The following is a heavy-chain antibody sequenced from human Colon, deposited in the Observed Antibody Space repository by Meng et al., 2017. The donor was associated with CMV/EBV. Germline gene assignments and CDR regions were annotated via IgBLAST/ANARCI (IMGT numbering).Heavy chain of an antibody. J-gene: IGHJ4*02. Sequence: SETLSLTCTVSNYSISSGYYWGWIRQPPGKGLEFLASIYQTGTTFDNPSLKSRLSISVDTSKNQFSLKLSSVTAADTAVYYCARVRLGSDDGITGTTFSLDYFDYWGQGTLVTVSS. CDR1: NYSISSGYY. V-gene: IGHV4-38-2*02. CDR3: ARVRLGSDDGITGTTFSLDYFDY. D-gene: IGHD1-7*01. CDR2: IYQTGTT.